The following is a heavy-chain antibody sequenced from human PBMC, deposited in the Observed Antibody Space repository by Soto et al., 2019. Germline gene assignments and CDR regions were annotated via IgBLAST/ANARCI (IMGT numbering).Heavy chain of an antibody. D-gene: IGHD2-21*01. CDR2: IYSGGST. CDR3: ARESLFGDYMDV. J-gene: IGHJ6*03. V-gene: IGHV3-66*01. CDR1: GFTVSSNY. Sequence: PGGSLRLSWAASGFTVSSNYMSWVRQAPGKGLEWVSVIYSGGSTYYADSVKGRFTISRDNSKNTLYLQMNSLRAEDTAVYYCARESLFGDYMDVWGKGTTVTVSS.